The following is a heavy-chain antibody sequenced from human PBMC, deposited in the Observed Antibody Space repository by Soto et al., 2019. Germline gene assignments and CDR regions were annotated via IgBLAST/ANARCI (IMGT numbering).Heavy chain of an antibody. CDR1: GGTFSGYY. D-gene: IGHD1-20*01. CDR3: ARGRTLITGTSLDY. Sequence: SETLSLTCAVYGGTFSGYYWTWIRQPPGKGLEWIGEINHSGSTNYKPSLTSRVTISVDTSKNQVSLKMSSVTAADTAVYYCARGRTLITGTSLDYWGQGTLVTAPQ. V-gene: IGHV4-34*01. J-gene: IGHJ4*02. CDR2: INHSGST.